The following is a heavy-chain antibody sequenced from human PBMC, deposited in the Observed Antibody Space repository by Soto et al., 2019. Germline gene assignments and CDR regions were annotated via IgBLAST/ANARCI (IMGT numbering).Heavy chain of an antibody. J-gene: IGHJ6*02. Sequence: QVQLQESGPGLVKPSETLSLTCTVSSGSISSYSWSWIRQPPGKGLEWIGYIYYSGSTYYNPSLKRRVAISVDTSKNQFSLKLRSVTAADTAVYYCARGSTVTDYYYYGMDVWGQGTTVTVSS. V-gene: IGHV4-59*01. CDR1: SGSISSYS. CDR3: ARGSTVTDYYYYGMDV. CDR2: IYYSGST. D-gene: IGHD4-4*01.